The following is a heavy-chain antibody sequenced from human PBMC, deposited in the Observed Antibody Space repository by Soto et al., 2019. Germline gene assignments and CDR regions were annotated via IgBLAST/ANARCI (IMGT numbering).Heavy chain of an antibody. CDR2: IFHDGTA. Sequence: SETLSLTCAVSGVSISSGNWWTWVRQSPQRGLEYIGEIFHDGTANYYPSFERRVAISVDTSKNQFSLKLTSVTASDTAMYYCARRRRDILTGSPGTLDYWGQGTLVTVSS. D-gene: IGHD3-9*01. CDR1: GVSISSGNW. J-gene: IGHJ4*02. CDR3: ARRRRDILTGSPGTLDY. V-gene: IGHV4-4*02.